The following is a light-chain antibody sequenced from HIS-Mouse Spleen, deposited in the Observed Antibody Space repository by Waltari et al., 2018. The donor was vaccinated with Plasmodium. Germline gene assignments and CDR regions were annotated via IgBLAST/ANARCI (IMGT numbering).Light chain of an antibody. J-gene: IGLJ3*02. CDR2: EDS. Sequence: SYELTQPPSVSVSPGQPARITCAGDALPTNYAYWYQQKSGQAPVLVIYEDSKRPSGLPERFSGSSSGTMATLTISGAQVEDEADYYCYSTDSSGNHRVFGGGTKLTVL. CDR3: YSTDSSGNHRV. V-gene: IGLV3-10*01. CDR1: ALPTNY.